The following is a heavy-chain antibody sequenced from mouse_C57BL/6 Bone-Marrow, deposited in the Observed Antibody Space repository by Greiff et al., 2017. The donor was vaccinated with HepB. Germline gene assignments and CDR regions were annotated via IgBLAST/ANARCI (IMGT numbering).Heavy chain of an antibody. CDR2: IYPSGGST. J-gene: IGHJ4*01. CDR3: ARSRGRDD. Sequence: VQLQQSGPELVKPGASVKLSCKASGYTFTSYDINWVKQSPGKGLEWIGRIYPSGGSTKYNDKFKGQDTLTGDTSSSTAYMELHSLTSEDSAVYFCARSRGRDDRGQGTTVTVSS. CDR1: GYTFTSYD. V-gene: IGHV1-85*01.